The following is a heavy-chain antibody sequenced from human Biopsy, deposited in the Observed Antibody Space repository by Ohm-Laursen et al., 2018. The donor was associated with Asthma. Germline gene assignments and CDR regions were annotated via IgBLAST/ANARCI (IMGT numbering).Heavy chain of an antibody. D-gene: IGHD3-22*01. V-gene: IGHV7-4-1*02. CDR2: INTNTGNP. CDR1: GYTVTRYA. CDR3: ARMISYYNEMRAPFFDY. J-gene: IGHJ4*02. Sequence: ASVKVSCKASGYTVTRYAINWVRQAPGQGLEWMGWINTNTGNPTYAQGFTGRFVFSLDNSVNTAHLQISSLKAEDTAVYYCARMISYYNEMRAPFFDYWGQGTLVTVSS.